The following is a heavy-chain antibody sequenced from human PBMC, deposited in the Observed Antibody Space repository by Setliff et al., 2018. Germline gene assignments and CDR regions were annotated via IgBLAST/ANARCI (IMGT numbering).Heavy chain of an antibody. J-gene: IGHJ4*02. D-gene: IGHD3-22*01. Sequence: PSETLSLTCTVSGGSISSGGYYWSWIRQHPGKGLEWIGYIYYSGSTYYNPSLKSRVTISVDTSKNQFSLKLSSVTAADTAVYYCARHPHYDSSGYRDYWGQGTLVTVSS. CDR2: IYYSGST. CDR1: GGSISSGGYY. CDR3: ARHPHYDSSGYRDY. V-gene: IGHV4-31*03.